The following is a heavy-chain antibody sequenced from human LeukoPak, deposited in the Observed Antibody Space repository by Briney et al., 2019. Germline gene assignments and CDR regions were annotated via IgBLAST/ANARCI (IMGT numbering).Heavy chain of an antibody. V-gene: IGHV1-2*02. D-gene: IGHD3-22*01. J-gene: IGHJ3*02. CDR3: ARAGEDSTGHYDVFHI. CDR2: INPKTGDT. Sequence: ASVRVSCKASGFTFSEYYIHWVRQAPEQGPEWMGWINPKTGDTDSAQKFQGRVTLTSDSSIGTASMDLSGLTSADTAMYSGARAGEDSTGHYDVFHIWGQGTMVTVSS. CDR1: GFTFSEYY.